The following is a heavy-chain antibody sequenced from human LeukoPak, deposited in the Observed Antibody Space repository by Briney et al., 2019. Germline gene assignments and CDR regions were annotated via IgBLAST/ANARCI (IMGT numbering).Heavy chain of an antibody. CDR1: GYSFTSYW. J-gene: IGHJ4*02. CDR2: IYPGDSDT. CDR3: ARLTNYDFWSGYYISN. D-gene: IGHD3-3*01. V-gene: IGHV5-51*01. Sequence: PGESLKISCKGSGYSFTSYWIGWVGQMPGKGLEWMGIIYPGDSDTRYSPSFQGQVTISADKSISTAYLQWSSLKASDTATYYCARLTNYDFWSGYYISNWGQGTLVTVSS.